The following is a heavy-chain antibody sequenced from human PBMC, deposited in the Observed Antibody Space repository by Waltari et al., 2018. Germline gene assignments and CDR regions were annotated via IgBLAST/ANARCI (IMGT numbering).Heavy chain of an antibody. D-gene: IGHD6-19*01. V-gene: IGHV4-59*08. Sequence: QVQLQESGPGLVKPSETLSLTCAVSGGSISGYYWSWIRQAPGTGLEWIGYINGVSGTTSYTPSLKSRVTISLDTSKNQFSMKLSSVTAADTAVYYCARHGFSGGWSFIDYWGQGIQVTVSS. CDR2: INGVSGTT. J-gene: IGHJ4*02. CDR1: GGSISGYY. CDR3: ARHGFSGGWSFIDY.